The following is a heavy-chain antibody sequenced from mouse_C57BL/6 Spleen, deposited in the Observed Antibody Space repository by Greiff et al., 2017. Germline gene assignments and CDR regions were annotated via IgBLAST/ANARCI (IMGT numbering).Heavy chain of an antibody. V-gene: IGHV5-16*01. CDR3: ARGRYGSSYWYFDV. Sequence: EVKVVESEGGLVQPGSSMKLSCTASGFTFSDYYMAWVRQVPEKGLEWVANINYDGSSTYYLDSLKSRFIISRDNAKNILYLQMSSLKSEDTATYYCARGRYGSSYWYFDVWGTGTTVTVSS. CDR2: INYDGSST. D-gene: IGHD1-1*01. J-gene: IGHJ1*03. CDR1: GFTFSDYY.